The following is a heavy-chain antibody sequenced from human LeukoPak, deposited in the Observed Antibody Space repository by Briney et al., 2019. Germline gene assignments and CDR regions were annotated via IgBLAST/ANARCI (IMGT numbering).Heavy chain of an antibody. Sequence: PGGSLRLSCAASGFTFSSYGMSWVRQAPGKGLEWVAAISGSGGSTYYADSVKGRCTISRDNSKNTLYLQMNSLRAEDTAVYYCANVVVKSGGGYWGQGTLVTVSS. CDR1: GFTFSSYG. J-gene: IGHJ4*02. CDR3: ANVVVKSGGGY. CDR2: ISGSGGST. V-gene: IGHV3-23*01. D-gene: IGHD2-2*01.